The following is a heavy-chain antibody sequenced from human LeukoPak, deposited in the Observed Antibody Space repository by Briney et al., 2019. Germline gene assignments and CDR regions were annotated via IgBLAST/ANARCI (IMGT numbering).Heavy chain of an antibody. J-gene: IGHJ4*02. V-gene: IGHV1-2*02. CDR2: INPNSGGT. CDR1: GYTFTGYY. D-gene: IGHD6-19*01. CDR3: ARDHGEWLVRGCSDY. Sequence: ASVKVSCKASGYTFTGYYMYWVRQAPGQGLEWMGWINPNSGGTNYAQKLQGRVTMTRDTSISTDYVELSRLRSGDTAVYYCARDHGEWLVRGCSDYWGQGTLVTVSS.